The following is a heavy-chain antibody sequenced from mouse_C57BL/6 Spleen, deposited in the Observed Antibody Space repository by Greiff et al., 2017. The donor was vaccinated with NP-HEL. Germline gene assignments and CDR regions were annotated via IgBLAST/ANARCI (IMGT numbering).Heavy chain of an antibody. CDR2: IYPGDGDT. V-gene: IGHV1-80*01. Sequence: VKLQQSGAELVKPGASVKISCKASGYAFSSYWMNWVKQRPGKGLEWIGQIYPGDGDTNYNGKFKGKATLTADKSSSTAYMQLSSLTSEDSAVYFCARFYDGNWYFDVWGTGTTVTVSS. CDR1: GYAFSSYW. D-gene: IGHD2-12*01. J-gene: IGHJ1*03. CDR3: ARFYDGNWYFDV.